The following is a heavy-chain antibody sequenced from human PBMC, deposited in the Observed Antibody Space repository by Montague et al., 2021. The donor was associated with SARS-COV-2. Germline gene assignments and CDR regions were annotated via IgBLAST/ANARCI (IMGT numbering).Heavy chain of an antibody. CDR3: ARDMTGSGHAFDF. CDR2: IYYTGSS. CDR1: GGSVSSSNYY. Sequence: SETLSLTCTVSGGSVSSSNYYWSWIRQPPGKGLEWIGSIYYTGSSNYNPSLKSRVTISVDTSKNQFTLKLSSVTAADTAVYYCARDMTGSGHAFDFWGQGTMVTVSS. V-gene: IGHV4-39*02. D-gene: IGHD3-10*01. J-gene: IGHJ3*01.